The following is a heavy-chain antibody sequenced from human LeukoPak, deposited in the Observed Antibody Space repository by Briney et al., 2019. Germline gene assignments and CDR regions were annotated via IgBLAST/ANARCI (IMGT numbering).Heavy chain of an antibody. Sequence: ASVKVSCKTSGYTFTTYGVTWVRQAPGQGLEWMGWISAYNGNTAYAQKFQGRVTVTTDTSTRTASMDLRSLRSDDTAVYYCAIVDTTVGFDYWGQRTLVTVSS. D-gene: IGHD5-18*01. V-gene: IGHV1-18*04. J-gene: IGHJ4*02. CDR3: AIVDTTVGFDY. CDR2: ISAYNGNT. CDR1: GYTFTTYG.